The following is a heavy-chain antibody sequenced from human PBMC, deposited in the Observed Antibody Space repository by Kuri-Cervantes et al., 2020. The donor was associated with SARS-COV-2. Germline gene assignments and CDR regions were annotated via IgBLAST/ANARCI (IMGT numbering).Heavy chain of an antibody. CDR2: IWSDGTNK. CDR1: EFTFSSYG. CDR3: AKGGVLGQTLHF. Sequence: GESLKISCAASEFTFSSYGMHWVRQAPGKGLEWVAVIWSDGTNKYYADSVKGRFTISRDSSKNTLYLQMDSLKVEDTAAYYCAKGGVLGQTLHFWGQGTLVTVSS. V-gene: IGHV3-33*06. J-gene: IGHJ4*02. D-gene: IGHD3-16*01.